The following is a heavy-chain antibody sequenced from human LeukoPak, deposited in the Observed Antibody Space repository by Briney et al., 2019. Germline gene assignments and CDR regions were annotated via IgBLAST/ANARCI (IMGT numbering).Heavy chain of an antibody. CDR2: IYDSGST. Sequence: PSETLSLTCTVLGGSISNSGYYWGWIRQPPGKGLEWIGSIYDSGSTYYHPSLKSRVTISVDTSKNQFSLKLSSVTAADTAVYYCASIAAADVDYWGQGTLVTVSS. V-gene: IGHV4-39*01. D-gene: IGHD6-13*01. CDR3: ASIAAADVDY. CDR1: GGSISNSGYY. J-gene: IGHJ4*02.